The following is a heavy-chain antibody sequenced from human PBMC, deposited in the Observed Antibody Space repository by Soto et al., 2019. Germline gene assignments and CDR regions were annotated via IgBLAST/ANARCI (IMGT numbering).Heavy chain of an antibody. J-gene: IGHJ5*02. CDR2: IYYSGST. D-gene: IGHD3-3*01. CDR1: GGTISNYC. V-gene: IGHV4-59*12. Sequence: SETLRLTCTVSGGTISNYCWSWIRQPPGKGLEWIGYIYYSGSTNYNPSLKSRATISVDTSKNQFSLKLSSVTAADTAVYYCARVITIFGVVTPEGFDPWGQGTLVTVSS. CDR3: ARVITIFGVVTPEGFDP.